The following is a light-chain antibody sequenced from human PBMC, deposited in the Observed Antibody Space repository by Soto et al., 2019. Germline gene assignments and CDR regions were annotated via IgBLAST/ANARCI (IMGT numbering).Light chain of an antibody. J-gene: IGLJ2*01. Sequence: QSALTQPASVSGSPGQSITISCTGTSSDVGSYNLVSWYQQHPGKAPKLIIYEGSKRPSGVSNRFSGSKSGNTASLTISGLQAEDEAEYYCCSYAGSSTFGEDVIFGGGTKLTVL. V-gene: IGLV2-23*03. CDR1: SSDVGSYNL. CDR3: CSYAGSSTFGEDVI. CDR2: EGS.